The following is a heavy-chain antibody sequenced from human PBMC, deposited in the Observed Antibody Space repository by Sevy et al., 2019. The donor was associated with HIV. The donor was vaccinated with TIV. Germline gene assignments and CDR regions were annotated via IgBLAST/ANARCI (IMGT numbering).Heavy chain of an antibody. CDR3: AGQLEYIGYCSGGSCHIPYDP. V-gene: IGHV5-51*01. CDR1: GYSFTSYW. D-gene: IGHD2-15*01. CDR2: IYPGDSDT. Sequence: GESLKISCKGSGYSFTSYWIGWVRQMPGKGLEWMGIIYPGDSDTRYSPSFQGQVTISADKSISTAYLQWSSLKASDTAMYYCAGQLEYIGYCSGGSCHIPYDPWGQGTLVTVSS. J-gene: IGHJ5*02.